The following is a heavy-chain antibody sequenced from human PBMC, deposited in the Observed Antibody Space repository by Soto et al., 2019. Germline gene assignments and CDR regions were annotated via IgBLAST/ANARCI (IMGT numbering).Heavy chain of an antibody. CDR2: IYYSGST. J-gene: IGHJ5*02. V-gene: IGHV4-59*01. CDR1: GGSISSYY. CDR3: ARDVGYCISTSCYSWFDP. D-gene: IGHD2-2*02. Sequence: SETLSLICTVSGGSISSYYWSWIRQPPGKGLEWIGYIYYSGSTNYNPSLKSRVTISVDTSKNQFSLKLSSVTAADTAVYYCARDVGYCISTSCYSWFDPWGQGTLVTVSS.